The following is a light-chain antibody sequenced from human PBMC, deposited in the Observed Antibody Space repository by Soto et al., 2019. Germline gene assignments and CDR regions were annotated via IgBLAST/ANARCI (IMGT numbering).Light chain of an antibody. V-gene: IGLV1-51*01. Sequence: QSVLTQPPSVSAAPGQKVTISCSGSRSNIGDNYVSWYQQLPGTAPKLLISDNERRPSGIPDRFSGSKSGTTATLAITGLQTGDEVEYYCGTWDTSLSAYVFAAGTKV. CDR3: GTWDTSLSAYV. J-gene: IGLJ1*01. CDR1: RSNIGDNY. CDR2: DNE.